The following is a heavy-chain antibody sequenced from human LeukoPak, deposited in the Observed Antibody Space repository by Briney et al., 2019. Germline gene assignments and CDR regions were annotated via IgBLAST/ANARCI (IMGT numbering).Heavy chain of an antibody. V-gene: IGHV4-59*01. J-gene: IGHJ4*02. Sequence: SETLSLTCTVSGGSISSYYWSWIRQPPGKGLEWIGYIDYSGSTNYNPSLKSRVSISVDTSKNQFSLKLSSVTAADTAVYYCARVVDGYNRDWGQGTLVTVSS. D-gene: IGHD5-12*01. CDR1: GGSISSYY. CDR2: IDYSGST. CDR3: ARVVDGYNRD.